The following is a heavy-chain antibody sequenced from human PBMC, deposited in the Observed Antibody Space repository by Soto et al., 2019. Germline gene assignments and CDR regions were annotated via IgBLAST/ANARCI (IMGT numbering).Heavy chain of an antibody. CDR3: AHSRYFDWLFTTYYFDY. J-gene: IGHJ4*02. Sequence: QITLKESGPTLVKPTQTLTLTCTFSGFSLSTSGVGVGWIRQPPGKALEWLALIYWDDDKRYSPSLKSRLTITKDTSKNQVVLTMTNMDPVDTATYYCAHSRYFDWLFTTYYFDYWGQGTLVTVSS. CDR1: GFSLSTSGVG. CDR2: IYWDDDK. D-gene: IGHD3-9*01. V-gene: IGHV2-5*02.